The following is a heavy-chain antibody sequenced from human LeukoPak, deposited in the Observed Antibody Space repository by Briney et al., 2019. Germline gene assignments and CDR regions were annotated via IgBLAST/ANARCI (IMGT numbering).Heavy chain of an antibody. Sequence: GSSVKVSCKASGGTFSSYAISWVRQAPGQGLEWMGGIIPIFGTANYAQKFQGRVTITTDESTSTAYMELSSLRSEDTAVYYCARANSIAAAGNLYYYYYMDVWGKGTTVTVSS. D-gene: IGHD6-13*01. CDR2: IIPIFGTA. V-gene: IGHV1-69*05. CDR3: ARANSIAAAGNLYYYYYMDV. CDR1: GGTFSSYA. J-gene: IGHJ6*03.